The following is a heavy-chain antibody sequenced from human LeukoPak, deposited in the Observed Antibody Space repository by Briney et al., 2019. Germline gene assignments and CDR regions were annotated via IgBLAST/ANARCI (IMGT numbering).Heavy chain of an antibody. CDR2: MNPNSGNT. CDR3: ARGTSSSWYYFDY. V-gene: IGHV1-8*03. CDR1: GYTFTSYD. D-gene: IGHD6-13*01. J-gene: IGHJ4*02. Sequence: ASVKVSCKASGYTFTSYDINWVRQATGQGLEWMGWMNPNSGNTGYAQKFQGRVTITRNTSISTAYMELSSLRSEDTAVYYCARGTSSSWYYFDYWGPGTLVTVSS.